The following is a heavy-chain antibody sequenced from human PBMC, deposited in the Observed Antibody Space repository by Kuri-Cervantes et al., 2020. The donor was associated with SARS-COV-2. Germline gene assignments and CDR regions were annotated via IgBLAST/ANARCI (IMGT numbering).Heavy chain of an antibody. CDR1: GFSLNTSGMC. J-gene: IGHJ4*02. V-gene: IGHV2-70*11. D-gene: IGHD4-11*01. CDR2: IDWDDDT. Sequence: SGPTLLKPTRTLTLTSPFSGFSLNTSGMCVSWIRQPPGKALEWLARIDWDDDTYYNTSLRTRLTISKDNSKNHVVLTMTNVDPVDTATYYCARVQATTVIADFWGQGTLVTVSS. CDR3: ARVQATTVIADF.